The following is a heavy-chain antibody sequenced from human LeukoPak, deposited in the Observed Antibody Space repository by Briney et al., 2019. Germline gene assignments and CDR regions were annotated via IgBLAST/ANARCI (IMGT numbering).Heavy chain of an antibody. Sequence: GGSLRLSCAASGFTVSSNYMSWVRQAPGKGLEWVSVIYSGGSTYYADSVKGRFTISRDNSKNTLYLQMNSLRAEDTAVYYCARGRYCSSTSCYLYYYYGMDVWGQGTTVTVSS. CDR3: ARGRYCSSTSCYLYYYYGMDV. V-gene: IGHV3-53*01. CDR1: GFTVSSNY. J-gene: IGHJ6*02. D-gene: IGHD2-2*01. CDR2: IYSGGST.